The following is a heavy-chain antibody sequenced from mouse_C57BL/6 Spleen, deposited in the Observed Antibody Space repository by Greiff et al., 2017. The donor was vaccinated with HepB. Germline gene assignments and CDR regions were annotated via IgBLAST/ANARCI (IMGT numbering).Heavy chain of an antibody. V-gene: IGHV5-6*01. CDR1: GFTFSSYG. CDR3: ARHEDYGSRGAMDY. CDR2: ISSGGSYT. Sequence: EVQLQQSGGDLVKPGGSLKLSCAASGFTFSSYGMSWVRQTPDKRLEWVATISSGGSYTYYPDSVKGRFTISRDNAKNTLYLQMSSLKSEDTAMYYCARHEDYGSRGAMDYWGQGTSVTVSS. J-gene: IGHJ4*01. D-gene: IGHD1-1*01.